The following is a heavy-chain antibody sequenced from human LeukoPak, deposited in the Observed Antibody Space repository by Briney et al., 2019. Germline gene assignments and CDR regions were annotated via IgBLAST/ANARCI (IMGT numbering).Heavy chain of an antibody. D-gene: IGHD4-17*01. CDR1: GFSFSSYA. Sequence: GGSLRLSCAASGFSFSSYAMSWVRQAPGKGLEWVSAISGSGGSTYYADSVKGRFTISRDNSKNTLYLQMNSLRAEDTAVYYCAKIPTVTTYFDYWGQGTLVTVSS. V-gene: IGHV3-23*01. CDR3: AKIPTVTTYFDY. J-gene: IGHJ4*02. CDR2: ISGSGGST.